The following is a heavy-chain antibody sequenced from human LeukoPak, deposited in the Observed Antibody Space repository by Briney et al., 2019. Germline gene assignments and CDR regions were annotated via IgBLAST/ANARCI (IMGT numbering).Heavy chain of an antibody. D-gene: IGHD3-22*01. V-gene: IGHV1-46*01. CDR3: ARGHSDYYESSGARKGDWFDP. CDR2: INPSGGST. Sequence: ASVKVSCKASGYTFTSYYLHWVRQAPGQGLEWMAIINPSGGSTSYAQRFQGRVTMTRDTSTSTVYMELSSLTSEDTAVYYCARGHSDYYESSGARKGDWFDPWGQGSLVTVSS. J-gene: IGHJ5*02. CDR1: GYTFTSYY.